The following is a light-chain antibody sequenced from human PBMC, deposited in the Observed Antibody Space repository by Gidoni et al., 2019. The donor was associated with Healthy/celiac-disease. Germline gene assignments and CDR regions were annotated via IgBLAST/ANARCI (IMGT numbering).Light chain of an antibody. CDR1: QGISSY. Sequence: DIQLTQPPSFLSASVGDRVTITCRASQGISSYLAWYQQKPGKAPKLLIYAASTLQGGVPSRFSGSGSGTEFTLTISSLQPEDFATYSCQQLSSSPLTFGPGTKVDIK. CDR2: AAS. J-gene: IGKJ3*01. V-gene: IGKV1-9*01. CDR3: QQLSSSPLT.